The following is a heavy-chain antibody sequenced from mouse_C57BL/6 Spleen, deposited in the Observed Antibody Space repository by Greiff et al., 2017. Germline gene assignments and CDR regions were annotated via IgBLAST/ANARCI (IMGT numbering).Heavy chain of an antibody. J-gene: IGHJ4*01. V-gene: IGHV1-76*01. D-gene: IGHD1-1*01. Sequence: QVQLKQSGAELVRPGASVKLSCKASGYTFTDYYINWVKQRPGQGLEWIARIYPGSGNTYYNEKFKGKATLTAEKSSSTAYMQLSSLTSEDSAVYFCARDYYYGTPYAMDYWGQGTSVTVSS. CDR2: IYPGSGNT. CDR1: GYTFTDYY. CDR3: ARDYYYGTPYAMDY.